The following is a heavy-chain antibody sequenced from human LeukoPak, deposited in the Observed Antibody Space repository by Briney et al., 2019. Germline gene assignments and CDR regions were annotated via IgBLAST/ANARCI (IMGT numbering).Heavy chain of an antibody. J-gene: IGHJ4*02. V-gene: IGHV1-69*04. Sequence: SVKVSCKASGGTFNTYAINWVRQAPGQGLEWLGRIIPVNGVVNYAQRFQGRVTISADKSTNTAYMELNSLTFEDTAMYYCARTLYWGQGTPVTVSS. CDR1: GGTFNTYA. CDR3: ARTLY. CDR2: IIPVNGVV.